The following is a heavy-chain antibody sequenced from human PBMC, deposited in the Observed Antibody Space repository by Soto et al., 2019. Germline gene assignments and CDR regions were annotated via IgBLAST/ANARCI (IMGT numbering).Heavy chain of an antibody. CDR3: ARKIRSYYDILTGYYPVYYFDD. CDR1: GFSLSNARMG. J-gene: IGHJ4*02. V-gene: IGHV2-26*01. D-gene: IGHD3-9*01. Sequence: QVTLKESGPVLVKPTETLTLTCTVSGFSLSNARMGVSWIRQPPGKALEWLAHIFSNDEKSYSTSLKSRLTIPKDTSKSQVVLTMTNMDPVDTATYYCARKIRSYYDILTGYYPVYYFDDWGQGTLGTVSS. CDR2: IFSNDEK.